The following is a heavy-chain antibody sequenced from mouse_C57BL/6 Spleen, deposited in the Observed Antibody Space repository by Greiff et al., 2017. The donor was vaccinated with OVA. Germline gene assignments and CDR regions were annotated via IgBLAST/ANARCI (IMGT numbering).Heavy chain of an antibody. CDR3: ARKDIYYGNYFDY. CDR2: FHPYNDDT. V-gene: IGHV1-47*01. Sequence: VKLQESGAELVKPGASVKMSCKASGYTFTTYPIEWMKQNHGKSLEWIGNFHPYNDDTKYNEKFKGKATLTVEKSSSTVYLELSRLTSDDSAVYYCARKDIYYGNYFDYWGQGTTLTVSS. CDR1: GYTFTTYP. J-gene: IGHJ2*01. D-gene: IGHD2-1*01.